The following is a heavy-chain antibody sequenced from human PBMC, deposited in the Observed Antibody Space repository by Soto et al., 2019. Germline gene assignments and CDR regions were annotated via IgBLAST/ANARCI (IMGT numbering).Heavy chain of an antibody. V-gene: IGHV3-9*01. CDR1: GFNFGGFA. J-gene: IGHJ4*02. CDR3: LGGDNKHS. CDR2: ISWDSRTI. D-gene: IGHD3-16*01. Sequence: EVQLGESGGGLVQPGRSLRLSCAASGFNFGGFAMQWVRQAPGKGLEWVSGISWDSRTIAYGDAVKGRFTVSRDNAKNSFYLKIKNLSPEDPPFYYCLGGDNKHSGAQETLVTVSS.